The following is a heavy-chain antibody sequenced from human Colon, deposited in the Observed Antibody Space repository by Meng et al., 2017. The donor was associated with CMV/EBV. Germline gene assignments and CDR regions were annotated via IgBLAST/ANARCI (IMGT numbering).Heavy chain of an antibody. V-gene: IGHV3-53*01. Sequence: EVQWEGSGGGLIRPGGSIRLSCAASGLSVSSNYMSWVRQAPGKGLEWVSVIYVDGSTYYAESVRGRFTISRDSSTNTVHLHLNSLRDDDLAVYYCARDLGGGDYFDYWGQGTLVTVSS. CDR1: GLSVSSNY. CDR3: ARDLGGGDYFDY. D-gene: IGHD3-16*01. CDR2: IYVDGST. J-gene: IGHJ4*02.